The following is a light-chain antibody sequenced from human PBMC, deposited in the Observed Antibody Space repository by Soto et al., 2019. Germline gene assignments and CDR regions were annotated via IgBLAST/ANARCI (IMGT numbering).Light chain of an antibody. CDR1: TSDVGDYDY. CDR2: DVS. CDR3: SSYTSSSTVV. Sequence: QSALTQPASVSGSPGQSITISCTGTTSDVGDYDYVSWYQHHPGKAPKLMIFDVSNRPSGVSNRFSGSKSDNTASLTISGLQAEDEAHYYCSSYTSSSTVVFGGGTKLTVL. V-gene: IGLV2-14*03. J-gene: IGLJ2*01.